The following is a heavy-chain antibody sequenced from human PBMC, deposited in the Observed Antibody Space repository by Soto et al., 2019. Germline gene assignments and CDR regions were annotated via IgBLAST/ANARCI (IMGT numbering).Heavy chain of an antibody. CDR3: ARVPLEGCTNGVCYAFDY. D-gene: IGHD2-8*01. J-gene: IGHJ4*02. CDR1: GDTFTGYY. Sequence: GASVKVCCKASGDTFTGYYMHWVRQAPGQGLEWMGWINPNSGGTNYAQKFQGWVTMTRDTSISTAYMELSRLRSDDTAVYYCARVPLEGCTNGVCYAFDYWGQGTLVTVSS. CDR2: INPNSGGT. V-gene: IGHV1-2*04.